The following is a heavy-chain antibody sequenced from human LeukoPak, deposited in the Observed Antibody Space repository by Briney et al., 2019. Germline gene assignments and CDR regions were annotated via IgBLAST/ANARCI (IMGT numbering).Heavy chain of an antibody. CDR1: GASISSYY. J-gene: IGHJ5*02. D-gene: IGHD3-10*01. Sequence: SETLSLTCAVSGASISSYYWSWIRQSPGKGLEWIGYIYYSASTNYNPSVKSRGTISVDTSKNQFSLKLSSVTAADTAVYYCARLQYGSGSYPHWFDPWGQGTLVTVSS. CDR3: ARLQYGSGSYPHWFDP. V-gene: IGHV4-59*01. CDR2: IYYSAST.